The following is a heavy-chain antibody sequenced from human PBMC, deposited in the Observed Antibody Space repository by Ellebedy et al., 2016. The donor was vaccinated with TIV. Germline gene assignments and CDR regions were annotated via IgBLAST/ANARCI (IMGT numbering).Heavy chain of an antibody. CDR2: IDWDDDK. J-gene: IGHJ4*02. D-gene: IGHD3-3*01. CDR3: AHSWGYYDFWSGYQYYFDY. V-gene: IGHV2-70*12. CDR1: GFSLSTSGMR. Sequence: SGPTLVXPTQTLTLTCTFSGFSLSTSGMRVSWIRQPPGKALEWLARIDWDDDKFYSTSLKSRLTITRDTSKNQVVLTMTNMDPVDTATYYCAHSWGYYDFWSGYQYYFDYWGQGTLVTVSS.